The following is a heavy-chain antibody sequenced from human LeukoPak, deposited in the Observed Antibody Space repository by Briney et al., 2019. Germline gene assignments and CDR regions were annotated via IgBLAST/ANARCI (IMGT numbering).Heavy chain of an antibody. Sequence: SETLSLTCTVSGYSISSGYYWGWIRQPPGKGLEWIGSIYHSGSTYYNPSLKSRVTISVDTSKNQFSLKLSSVTAADTAVYYCAKDGKMIVVLFGAFDIWGQGTMVTVSS. J-gene: IGHJ3*02. V-gene: IGHV4-38-2*02. CDR3: AKDGKMIVVLFGAFDI. D-gene: IGHD3-22*01. CDR1: GYSISSGYY. CDR2: IYHSGST.